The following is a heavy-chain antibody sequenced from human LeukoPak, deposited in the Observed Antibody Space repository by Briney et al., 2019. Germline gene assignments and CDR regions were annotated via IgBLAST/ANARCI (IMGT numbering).Heavy chain of an antibody. D-gene: IGHD6-13*01. J-gene: IGHJ4*02. Sequence: ASAKVSCKASGYTFTSYDINWVRQATGQGLEWMGWMNPNSGNTGYAQKFQGRVTMTRNTSISTAYMELSSLRSEDTAVYYCARAPYSSSWYAQYYFDYWGQGTLVTVSS. V-gene: IGHV1-8*01. CDR3: ARAPYSSSWYAQYYFDY. CDR1: GYTFTSYD. CDR2: MNPNSGNT.